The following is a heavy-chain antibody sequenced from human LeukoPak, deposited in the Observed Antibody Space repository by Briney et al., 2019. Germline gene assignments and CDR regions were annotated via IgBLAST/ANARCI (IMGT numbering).Heavy chain of an antibody. Sequence: SQTLSLTCVISGDSVSSNSAAWNWIRQSPSRGLEWLGRTYYRSKWYNDYAVSVKSRITINPDTSKNQFSLQLNSVTPEDTAVYYCARDRVSIWFGELTLQLDYWGQGTLVTVSS. J-gene: IGHJ4*02. CDR1: GDSVSSNSAA. D-gene: IGHD3-10*01. CDR3: ARDRVSIWFGELTLQLDY. CDR2: TYYRSKWYN. V-gene: IGHV6-1*01.